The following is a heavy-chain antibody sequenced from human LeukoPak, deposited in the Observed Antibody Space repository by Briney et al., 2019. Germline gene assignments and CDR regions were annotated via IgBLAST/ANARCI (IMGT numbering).Heavy chain of an antibody. D-gene: IGHD3-10*01. CDR1: GYSISSGYY. J-gene: IGHJ5*02. Sequence: SETLSLACTVSGYSISSGYYWGWVRQPPGKGLEWIGSIYYSGSTYYNPSLKSRVTISVDTSKNQFSLKLSSVTAADTAVYYCARPHDYYGSGSYYGASPNWFDPWGQGTLVTVSS. V-gene: IGHV4-38-2*02. CDR2: IYYSGST. CDR3: ARPHDYYGSGSYYGASPNWFDP.